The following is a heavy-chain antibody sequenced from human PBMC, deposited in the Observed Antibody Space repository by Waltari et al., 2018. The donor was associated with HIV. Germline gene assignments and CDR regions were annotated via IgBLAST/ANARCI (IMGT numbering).Heavy chain of an antibody. CDR1: GGSFSGSY. CDR3: ARARLVSRGQYCSTTSCLPHYYYYYGMDV. D-gene: IGHD2-2*01. Sequence: QVQLRQWGAGLLKPSETLSLTCAVYGGSFSGSYWSWIRQPPGKGLEWIGEINQSASTNYNPSRKSRVTISVDTSKNQFSLKLTSVTAADTAVFYCARARLVSRGQYCSTTSCLPHYYYYYGMDVWGQGTTVTVSS. CDR2: INQSAST. J-gene: IGHJ6*02. V-gene: IGHV4-34*01.